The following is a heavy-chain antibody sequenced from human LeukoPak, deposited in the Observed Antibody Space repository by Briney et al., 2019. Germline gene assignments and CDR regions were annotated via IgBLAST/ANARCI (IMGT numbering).Heavy chain of an antibody. CDR1: GASISSSTYY. D-gene: IGHD3-22*01. V-gene: IGHV4-39*07. J-gene: IGHJ4*02. CDR2: VYYSGNT. Sequence: SETLSLTCTVSGASISSSTYYWGWIRQPLGKGLEWIGSVYYSGNTYYKPSLKSRVTISVDTPKNQFSLKLSSVTAADTAVYYCAREDFHDRRFRDWGQGTLVTVSS. CDR3: AREDFHDRRFRD.